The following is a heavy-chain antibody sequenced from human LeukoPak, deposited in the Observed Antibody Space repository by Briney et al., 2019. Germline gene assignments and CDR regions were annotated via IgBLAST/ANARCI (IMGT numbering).Heavy chain of an antibody. V-gene: IGHV3-74*01. D-gene: IGHD1-26*01. CDR2: INSDGSST. Sequence: GGSLRLSCAASGFTFSSYWMHWVRQAPGKGLVWVSRINSDGSSTSYADSVKGRFTISRDNAKNTLYLQMNSLRAEDTAVYYCARSHGGEPLHWYFDLWGRGTLVTVSS. CDR1: GFTFSSYW. CDR3: ARSHGGEPLHWYFDL. J-gene: IGHJ2*01.